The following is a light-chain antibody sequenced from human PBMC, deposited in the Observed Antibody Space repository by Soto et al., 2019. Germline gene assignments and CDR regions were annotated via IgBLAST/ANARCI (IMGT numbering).Light chain of an antibody. CDR3: QQYNTWPLT. J-gene: IGKJ4*01. Sequence: ETVMTQSPVTLSASPGERATLSCWASQSVYSNLAWYKQKPGQAPRLLIYSTSTRATGIQASFSGSGSGTEFTLTISSLQSEAFAVYYCQQYNTWPLTFGGGTKVEIK. CDR1: QSVYSN. CDR2: STS. V-gene: IGKV3-15*01.